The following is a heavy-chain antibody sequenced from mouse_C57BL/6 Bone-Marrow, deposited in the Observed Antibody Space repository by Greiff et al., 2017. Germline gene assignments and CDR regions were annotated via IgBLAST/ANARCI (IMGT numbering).Heavy chain of an antibody. D-gene: IGHD1-1*01. CDR2: IHPNSGST. CDR1: GYTFTSYW. J-gene: IGHJ2*01. CDR3: ARGSSYFDY. V-gene: IGHV1-64*01. Sequence: VQLQQPGAELVKPGASVQLSCKASGYTFTSYWMHWVKQRPGQGLEWIGMIHPNSGSTNYNEKFKRKATLTVDKSSSTAYMQLSSLTSEDSAVYYCARGSSYFDYWGQGTTLTVSS.